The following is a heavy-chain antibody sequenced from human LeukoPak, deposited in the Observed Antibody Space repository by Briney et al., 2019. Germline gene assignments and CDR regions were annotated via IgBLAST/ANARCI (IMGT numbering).Heavy chain of an antibody. D-gene: IGHD3-22*01. CDR2: ISSSSSYI. CDR1: GFTFSSYS. Sequence: MTGGSLRLSCAASGFTFSSYSMNWVRQAPGKGLEWVSSISSSSSYIYYADSVKGRFTISRDNAKNSLYLQMNSLRVEDTAVYYCARTTMIAGDYWGQGTLVTVSS. J-gene: IGHJ4*02. V-gene: IGHV3-21*01. CDR3: ARTTMIAGDY.